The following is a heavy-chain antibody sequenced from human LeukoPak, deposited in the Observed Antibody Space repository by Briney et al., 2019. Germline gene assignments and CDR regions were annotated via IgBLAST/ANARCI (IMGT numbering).Heavy chain of an antibody. D-gene: IGHD6-19*01. J-gene: IGHJ5*02. CDR2: IGGRGDT. Sequence: GGSLRLSCAASGFTFSTYAMTWVRQAPGVGLEWVSSIGGRGDTFYADSVKGRFSISGDNAKNSLYLQMNSLRAEDTAVYYCARDALPPRVAVAGMFWFDPWGQGTLVTVSS. V-gene: IGHV3-23*01. CDR1: GFTFSTYA. CDR3: ARDALPPRVAVAGMFWFDP.